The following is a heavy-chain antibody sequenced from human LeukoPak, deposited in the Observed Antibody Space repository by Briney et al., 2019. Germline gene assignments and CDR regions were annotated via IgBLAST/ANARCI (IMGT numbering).Heavy chain of an antibody. D-gene: IGHD3-3*01. J-gene: IGHJ6*02. CDR1: GGSISSGGHS. Sequence: TLSLTCTVSGGSISSGGHSWSWIRQPPGKGLEWIGYIYHSGSGSTYYNPSLKSRVTISIDKSKNQFSLKLYSVTAADTAVYYCARINDFWSGPTLDVWGQGTTVTVSS. CDR3: ARINDFWSGPTLDV. V-gene: IGHV4-30-2*01. CDR2: IYHSGSGST.